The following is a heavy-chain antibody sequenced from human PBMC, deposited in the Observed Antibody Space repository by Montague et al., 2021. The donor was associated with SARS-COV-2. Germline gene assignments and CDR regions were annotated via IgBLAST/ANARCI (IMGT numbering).Heavy chain of an antibody. V-gene: IGHV4-59*01. D-gene: IGHD1-26*01. CDR2: IYYGGST. J-gene: IGHJ4*02. Sequence: SETLSLTCTVAGGSISSYYWGWIRQPPGKGLEWIGYIYYGGSTNYNPSXXSRVTILVDMSKNQFSLKLSSVTAADTAVYYCARGMGGSYLYYFDYWGQGTLVTVSS. CDR3: ARGMGGSYLYYFDY. CDR1: GGSISSYY.